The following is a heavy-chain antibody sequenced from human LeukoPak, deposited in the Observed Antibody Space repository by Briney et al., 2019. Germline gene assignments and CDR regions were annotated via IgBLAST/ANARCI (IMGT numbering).Heavy chain of an antibody. V-gene: IGHV1-18*01. Sequence: ASVKVSCKASGYTFTSYGISWVRQAPGQGREWMGWISIYNGNTDYAQKLRGRVTMTTDTSTSTAYLELRGLRSDDAAVYYCARITYDFWSGYYMPDDPWGQGTLVTVSS. CDR1: GYTFTSYG. J-gene: IGHJ5*02. CDR3: ARITYDFWSGYYMPDDP. CDR2: ISIYNGNT. D-gene: IGHD3-3*01.